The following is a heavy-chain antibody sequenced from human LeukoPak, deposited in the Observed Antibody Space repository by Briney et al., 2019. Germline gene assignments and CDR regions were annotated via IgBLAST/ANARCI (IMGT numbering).Heavy chain of an antibody. CDR3: ARVDPYSSSWYSPSFDY. V-gene: IGHV3-21*01. CDR1: GFTFSSYS. D-gene: IGHD6-13*01. Sequence: GGSLRLSCAASGFTFSSYSMNWVRQAPGKGLEWVSSISSSSSYIYYADSVKGRFTISRDNAKNSLYLQMNSLRAENTAVYYCARVDPYSSSWYSPSFDYWGQGTLVTVSS. CDR2: ISSSSSYI. J-gene: IGHJ4*02.